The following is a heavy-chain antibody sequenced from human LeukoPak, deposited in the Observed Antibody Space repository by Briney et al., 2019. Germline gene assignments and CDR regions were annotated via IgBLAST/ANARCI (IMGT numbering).Heavy chain of an antibody. D-gene: IGHD3-22*01. CDR1: GGSISSGGYS. Sequence: TLSLTCAVSGGSISSGGYSWSWIRQPPGKGLEWIGYIYYSGSTYYNPSLKSRVTISVDTSKNQFSLKLSSVTAADTAVYYCARVDDSSGYDPWGQGTLVTVSS. V-gene: IGHV4-30-4*07. J-gene: IGHJ5*02. CDR2: IYYSGST. CDR3: ARVDDSSGYDP.